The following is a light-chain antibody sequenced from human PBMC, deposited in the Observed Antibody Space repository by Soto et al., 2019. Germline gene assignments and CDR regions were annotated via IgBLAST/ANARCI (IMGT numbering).Light chain of an antibody. CDR2: AAS. V-gene: IGKV1-8*01. Sequence: AIRMTQSPSSLSASTGDRVTITCRASQGISSYLAWYQQKPGQAPKVLIYAASTLQSGVPSRFSGSGSGTDFTLTISCLQSEDFATYYCQQYYSYPYTFGQGTKLEIK. CDR3: QQYYSYPYT. J-gene: IGKJ2*01. CDR1: QGISSY.